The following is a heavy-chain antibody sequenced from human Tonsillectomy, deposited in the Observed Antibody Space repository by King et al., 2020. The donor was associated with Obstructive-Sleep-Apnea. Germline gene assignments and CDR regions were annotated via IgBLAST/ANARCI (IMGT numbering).Heavy chain of an antibody. Sequence: VQLVESGGGLVKPGGSLRLSCAASGITFSNAWMSWGRQAPGKGLEWVSRIKSKTEYGTTDYAAPVKGRFTISRDDSKNTLYLQMNSLKTEDTAVYYCTRGLRQAVPFDHWGQGTLVTVSS. V-gene: IGHV3-15*01. CDR1: GITFSNAW. CDR3: TRGLRQAVPFDH. D-gene: IGHD5-12*01. CDR2: IKSKTEYGTT. J-gene: IGHJ4*02.